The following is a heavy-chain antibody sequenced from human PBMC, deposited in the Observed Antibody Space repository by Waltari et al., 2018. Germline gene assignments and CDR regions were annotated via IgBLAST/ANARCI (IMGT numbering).Heavy chain of an antibody. D-gene: IGHD4-17*01. CDR3: SRDLQHGDFGRGRDY. J-gene: IGHJ4*02. Sequence: EVQLEESGGGLVQPGGSLSPPCAASEFTFSSHWIHWVRQAPGKGLVWVSRINGDGSSTSYADSVKGRFTISRDNAKNTLYLQMNSLRAEDTAVYYCSRDLQHGDFGRGRDYWGQGTLVTVSS. V-gene: IGHV3-74*01. CDR1: EFTFSSHW. CDR2: INGDGSST.